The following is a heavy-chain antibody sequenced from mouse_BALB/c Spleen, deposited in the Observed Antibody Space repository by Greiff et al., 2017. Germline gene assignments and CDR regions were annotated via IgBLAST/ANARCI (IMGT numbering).Heavy chain of an antibody. CDR3: ARAGDGNYVFAY. J-gene: IGHJ3*01. CDR2: ISDGGSYT. V-gene: IGHV5-4*02. D-gene: IGHD2-1*01. Sequence: EVKLMESGGGLVKPGGSLKLSCAASGFTFSDYYMYWVRQTPEKRLEWVATISDGGSYTYYPDSVTGRFTISRDNAKNNLYLQMSSLKSEDTAMYYCARAGDGNYVFAYWGQGTLVTVSA. CDR1: GFTFSDYY.